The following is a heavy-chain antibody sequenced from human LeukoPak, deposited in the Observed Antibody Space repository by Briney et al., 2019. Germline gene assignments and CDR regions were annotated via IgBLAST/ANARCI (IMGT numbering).Heavy chain of an antibody. CDR1: GFTFSTYS. D-gene: IGHD3-10*01. V-gene: IGHV3-21*04. CDR2: ISPDSNYK. Sequence: GESLRLSCAASGFTFSTYSMNWLRLAPGKGLEWVSSISPDSNYKYYVDSVKGRFTISRDNSKNTVYLQMNSLRADDTALYYCARVLTLWFGALDYWGQGRMVSV. J-gene: IGHJ4*02. CDR3: ARVLTLWFGALDY.